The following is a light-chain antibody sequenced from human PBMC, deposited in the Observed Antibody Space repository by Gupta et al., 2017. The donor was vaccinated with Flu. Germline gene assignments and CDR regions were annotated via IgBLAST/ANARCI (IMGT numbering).Light chain of an antibody. CDR3: QHRDSTPYT. J-gene: IGKJ2*01. CDR2: AAS. Sequence: DIQMTQSPSSLSASVGDRVTITFLASQSISSYLNWYQQKPGKAPKLLIYAASRVKSGVPSRFSGSGSGTDFTLTISSLQPEDFATYYCQHRDSTPYTFGQGTKLEIK. CDR1: QSISSY. V-gene: IGKV1-39*01.